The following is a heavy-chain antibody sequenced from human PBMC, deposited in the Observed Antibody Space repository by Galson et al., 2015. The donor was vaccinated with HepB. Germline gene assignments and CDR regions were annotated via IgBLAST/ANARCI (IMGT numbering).Heavy chain of an antibody. CDR1: GASISGYY. J-gene: IGHJ6*03. D-gene: IGHD1-1*01. Sequence: SETLSLTCTVSGASISGYYWSWIRQPPGKGLEWIGYIHYTGSTNYNPSLKSRVTISVDTSKNQFSLKLSSVTAADTAVYSCARNKIYNGASYYYMDVWGKGTTVTVSS. V-gene: IGHV4-59*01. CDR3: ARNKIYNGASYYYMDV. CDR2: IHYTGST.